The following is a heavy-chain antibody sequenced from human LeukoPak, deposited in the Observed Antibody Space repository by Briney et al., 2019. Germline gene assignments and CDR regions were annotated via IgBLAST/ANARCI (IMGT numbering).Heavy chain of an antibody. CDR1: GFTFSSNG. Sequence: GGSLRLSCAASGFTFSSNGMHWVRQAPGKGLEWVAMIWYDGSNEYYADSVKGRFTISRDNSRNTLYLQMNSLGADDTAVYYCARASDKVRGHFDYWGQGTLVTVSS. J-gene: IGHJ4*02. CDR3: ARASDKVRGHFDY. D-gene: IGHD3-10*01. CDR2: IWYDGSNE. V-gene: IGHV3-33*01.